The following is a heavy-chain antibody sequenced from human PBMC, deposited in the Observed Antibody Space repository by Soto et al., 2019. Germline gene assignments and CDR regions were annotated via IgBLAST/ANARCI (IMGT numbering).Heavy chain of an antibody. CDR2: IYYSGST. J-gene: IGHJ6*03. CDR1: GGSISSSSYY. Sequence: QLQLQESGPGLVKPSETLSLTCTVSGGSISSSSYYWGWIRQPPGKGLEWIGSIYYSGSTYYNPSLKSRVTISVDTSKNQFSLKLSSVTAADTAVYYCATLPVYYYYYMGVWGKGTTVTVSS. CDR3: ATLPVYYYYYMGV. V-gene: IGHV4-39*01.